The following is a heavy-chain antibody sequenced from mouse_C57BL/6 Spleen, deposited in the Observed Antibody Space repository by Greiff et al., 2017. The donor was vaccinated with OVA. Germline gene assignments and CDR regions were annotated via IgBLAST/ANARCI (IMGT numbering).Heavy chain of an antibody. CDR2: ISSGSSTI. V-gene: IGHV5-17*01. CDR1: GFTFSDYG. J-gene: IGHJ3*01. Sequence: EVQGVESGGGLVKPGGSLKLSCAASGFTFSDYGMHWVRQAPEKGLEWVAYISSGSSTIYYADTVKGRFTISRDNAKNTLFLQMTSLRSEDTAMYYCERSYGSRAWFAYWGQGTLVTVSA. CDR3: ERSYGSRAWFAY. D-gene: IGHD1-1*01.